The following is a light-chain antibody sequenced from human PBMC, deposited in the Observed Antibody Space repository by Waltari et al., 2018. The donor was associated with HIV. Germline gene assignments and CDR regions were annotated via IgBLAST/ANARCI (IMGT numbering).Light chain of an antibody. CDR3: QVWDSSSDHVL. V-gene: IGLV3-21*04. J-gene: IGLJ2*01. CDR2: YDN. Sequence: SYGVSQPPSVSVAPGQTAAITCGGNNIGSLSVHWYQQRPGQAPLLVSSYDNDRPAGIPGRVSGSSSGNTATLTIRGVEAGDEADYYCQVWDSSSDHVLFGGGTKLTVL. CDR1: NIGSLS.